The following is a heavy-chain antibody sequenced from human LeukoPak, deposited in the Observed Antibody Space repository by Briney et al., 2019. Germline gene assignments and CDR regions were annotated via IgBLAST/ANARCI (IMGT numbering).Heavy chain of an antibody. J-gene: IGHJ3*02. Sequence: SETLSLTCTVSGGSISSTSYYWGWIRQPPGKGLEWIGSIYYSGSTYYNPSLKSRVTISVDTSKNQFSLKLSSVTAADTAVYYCARVTRSRLGYAFDIWGQGTMVTVSS. D-gene: IGHD4-11*01. CDR2: IYYSGST. CDR1: GGSISSTSYY. CDR3: ARVTRSRLGYAFDI. V-gene: IGHV4-39*01.